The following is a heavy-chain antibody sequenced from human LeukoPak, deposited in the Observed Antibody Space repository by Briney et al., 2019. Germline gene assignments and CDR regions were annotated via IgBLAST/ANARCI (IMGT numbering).Heavy chain of an antibody. D-gene: IGHD1-26*01. V-gene: IGHV4-39*01. Sequence: SETLSLTRNVSGGSITSSRYYWGWIRQPPGKGLEWVGSIYHSGSPYFNPSLKTRIAISVDTSKNQFSLSLSSVTAADTAVYYCASFVSGASARSYFDDWGQGTLVIVSS. CDR3: ASFVSGASARSYFDD. J-gene: IGHJ4*02. CDR2: IYHSGSP. CDR1: GGSITSSRYY.